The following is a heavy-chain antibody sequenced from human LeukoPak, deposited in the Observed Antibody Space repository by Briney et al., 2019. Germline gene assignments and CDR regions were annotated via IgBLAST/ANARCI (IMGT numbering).Heavy chain of an antibody. Sequence: GGSLRLSCAASGFTFSSYGMHWVRQAQGKGLEWVAVISYDGTYKYYADSVKGRFNISRDNSKNTLFLQMNSLRDEDTAVYYCARTYDSGIGPPGDAFDNWGQGTLVTVFS. V-gene: IGHV3-30*19. CDR1: GFTFSSYG. J-gene: IGHJ3*02. CDR3: ARTYDSGIGPPGDAFDN. CDR2: ISYDGTYK. D-gene: IGHD3-3*01.